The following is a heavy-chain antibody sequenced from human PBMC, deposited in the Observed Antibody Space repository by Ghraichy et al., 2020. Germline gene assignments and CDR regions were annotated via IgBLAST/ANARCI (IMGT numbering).Heavy chain of an antibody. CDR3: AHTWAPPLWSEPYYYYGMDV. CDR1: GFSLSTSGVG. V-gene: IGHV2-5*02. CDR2: IYWDDDK. J-gene: IGHJ6*02. D-gene: IGHD3-10*01. Sequence: SGPTLVKPTQTLTLTCTFSGFSLSTSGVGVGWIRQPPGKALEWLALIYWDDDKRYSPSLKSRLTITKDTSKNQVVLTMTNMDPVDTATYYCAHTWAPPLWSEPYYYYGMDVWGQGTTVTVSS.